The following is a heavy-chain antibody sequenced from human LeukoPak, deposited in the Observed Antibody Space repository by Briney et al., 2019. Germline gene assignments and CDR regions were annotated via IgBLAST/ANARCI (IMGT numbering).Heavy chain of an antibody. J-gene: IGHJ4*02. CDR3: AKARYSSTRAPFDY. CDR2: IRYDGSNK. V-gene: IGHV3-30*02. Sequence: GGSLRLSCAASGFTFSNYGMHWVRQAPGKGLEWVAFIRYDGSNKYYADSVKGRFTISRDNSKNTLYLQMNSLRAEDTAVYYCAKARYSSTRAPFDYWGQGTLVTVSS. D-gene: IGHD6-13*01. CDR1: GFTFSNYG.